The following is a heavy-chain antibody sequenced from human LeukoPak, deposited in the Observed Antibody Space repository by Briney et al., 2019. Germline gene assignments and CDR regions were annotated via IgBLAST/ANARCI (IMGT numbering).Heavy chain of an antibody. CDR1: GFSFSHAW. Sequence: PGGSLRLSCAASGFSFSHAWMTWVRQAPGKGLEWIGRIQSETDGGTTDYAAPVKGRFTISRDDSKNMLYLQMNSLKNEDTAVYYCTTSPQWLENWGQGTLVTVS. V-gene: IGHV3-15*01. CDR3: TTSPQWLEN. D-gene: IGHD6-19*01. J-gene: IGHJ4*02. CDR2: IQSETDGGTT.